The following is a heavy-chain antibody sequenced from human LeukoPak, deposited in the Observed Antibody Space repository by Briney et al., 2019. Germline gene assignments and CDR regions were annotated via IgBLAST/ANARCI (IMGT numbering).Heavy chain of an antibody. D-gene: IGHD3-3*01. Sequence: TGGSLRLSCAASGFTFSSYGMHWVRQAPGKGLEWVAVISYDGSNKYYADSVKGRFTISRDNSKNTLYLQMNSLRAEDTAVYFCARPLEWFQNFDYWGQGTLATVSS. J-gene: IGHJ4*02. CDR3: ARPLEWFQNFDY. V-gene: IGHV3-30*03. CDR1: GFTFSSYG. CDR2: ISYDGSNK.